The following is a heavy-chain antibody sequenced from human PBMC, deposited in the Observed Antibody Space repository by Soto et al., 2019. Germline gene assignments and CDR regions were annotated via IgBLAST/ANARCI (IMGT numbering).Heavy chain of an antibody. J-gene: IGHJ4*02. CDR3: VEGWNDF. D-gene: IGHD1-1*01. CDR2: IKSTKDGGAR. V-gene: IGHV3-15*01. CDR1: GFMFSSAW. Sequence: EVQVVESGGDLVESGGFLRLSCVTSGFMFSSAWMSWVRQAPGKGLEWVARIKSTKDGGARDYAAPVNGRFSISRDDSKSTVYLQMNSLRVEDTALYYCVEGWNDFWGQGTLVTVSS.